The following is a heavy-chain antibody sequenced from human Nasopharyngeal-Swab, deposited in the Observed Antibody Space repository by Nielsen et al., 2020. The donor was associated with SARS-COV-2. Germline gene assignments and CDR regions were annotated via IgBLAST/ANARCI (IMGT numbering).Heavy chain of an antibody. CDR3: AREGANSYGENWYFDL. CDR2: ISYDGSNK. D-gene: IGHD5-18*01. CDR1: GFTFSSYA. Sequence: GESLKISCAASGFTFSSYAMHWVRQAPGKGLEWVAVISYDGSNKYYADSVKGRFTISRDNSKNTLYLQMNSLRAEDTAVYYCAREGANSYGENWYFDLWGRGTLVTVSS. J-gene: IGHJ2*01. V-gene: IGHV3-30-3*01.